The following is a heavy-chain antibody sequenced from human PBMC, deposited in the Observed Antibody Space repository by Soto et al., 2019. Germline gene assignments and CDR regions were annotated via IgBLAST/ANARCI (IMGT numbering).Heavy chain of an antibody. V-gene: IGHV3-30-3*01. CDR3: ARALYSSGWSYYYYYGMDV. CDR2: ISYDGSNK. D-gene: IGHD6-13*01. CDR1: GFTFRSHA. J-gene: IGHJ6*02. Sequence: RLSCAASGFTFRSHAMHWVRQAPGKGLEWVAVISYDGSNKYYADSVKGRFTISRDNSKNTLSLQMNSLRAEDTAVYYCARALYSSGWSYYYYYGMDVWGQGTTVTVSS.